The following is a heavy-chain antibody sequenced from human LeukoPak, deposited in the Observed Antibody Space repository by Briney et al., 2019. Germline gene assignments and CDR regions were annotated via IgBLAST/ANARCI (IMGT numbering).Heavy chain of an antibody. V-gene: IGHV3-7*01. J-gene: IGHJ6*02. D-gene: IGHD4-17*01. CDR2: IKQDGSEK. Sequence: PGGSLRLSCAASGFTFSSSAMSWVRQAPGKGLEWVANIKQDGSEKYYVDPVKGRFTISRDNAKNSLYLQMNSLRAEDTAVYYCARNRPNYGDYYGMDVWGQGTTVTVSS. CDR1: GFTFSSSA. CDR3: ARNRPNYGDYYGMDV.